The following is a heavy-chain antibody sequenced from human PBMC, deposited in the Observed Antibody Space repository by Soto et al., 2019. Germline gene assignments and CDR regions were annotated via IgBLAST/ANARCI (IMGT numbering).Heavy chain of an antibody. CDR2: IYYSGST. V-gene: IGHV4-59*01. Sequence: SETLSLTCTVSGGSISSYYWSWIRQPPGKGLEWIGYIYYSGSTNYNPSLKSRVTISVDTSKNQFSLKLSSVTAADTAVYYCARDGYSSSYDRDDAFDIWGQGTMVTVSS. CDR3: ARDGYSSSYDRDDAFDI. D-gene: IGHD6-13*01. CDR1: GGSISSYY. J-gene: IGHJ3*02.